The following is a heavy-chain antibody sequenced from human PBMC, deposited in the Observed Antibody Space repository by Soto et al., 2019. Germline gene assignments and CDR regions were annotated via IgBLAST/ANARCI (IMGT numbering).Heavy chain of an antibody. CDR3: ARLIGNSWLDS. D-gene: IGHD2-8*01. V-gene: IGHV6-1*01. CDR1: GDSVSTNSAT. J-gene: IGHJ5*01. Sequence: SQTLSVTCAISGDSVSTNSATWDWIRPSPSRGLEWLGRTYYRSKWYNDYAVSVKGRITINPDTSNNQLSLQLNSVTPDDTAVYYCARLIGNSWLDSWGQGTLVTSPQ. CDR2: TYYRSKWYN.